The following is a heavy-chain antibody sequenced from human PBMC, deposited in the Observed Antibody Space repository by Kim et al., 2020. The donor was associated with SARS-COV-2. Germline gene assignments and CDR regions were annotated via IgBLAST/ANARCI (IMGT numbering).Heavy chain of an antibody. CDR1: GYTFTGYY. D-gene: IGHD3-3*01. Sequence: ASVKVSCKASGYTFTGYYMHWVRQAPGQGLEWMGWINPNSGGTNYAQKFQCRVTMTRDTSISTAYMELSRLRSDDTAVYYCARDRRHYDFWSGYSRASWFDPWGQGTLVTVSS. V-gene: IGHV1-2*02. J-gene: IGHJ5*02. CDR2: INPNSGGT. CDR3: ARDRRHYDFWSGYSRASWFDP.